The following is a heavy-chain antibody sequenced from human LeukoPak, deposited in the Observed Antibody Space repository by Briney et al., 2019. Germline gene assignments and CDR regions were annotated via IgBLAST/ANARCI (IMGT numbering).Heavy chain of an antibody. J-gene: IGHJ4*02. D-gene: IGHD3-10*01. CDR2: INPNSGGT. Sequence: ASVKVSCKSSGYTFTGYYVHWVRQAPGQGLEWMGWINPNSGGTNYAQKFQGRVTMTRDTSISTAYMELSSLRSDDTAVYYCARDGSGSYYPYWGQGTLVTVSS. V-gene: IGHV1-2*02. CDR1: GYTFTGYY. CDR3: ARDGSGSYYPY.